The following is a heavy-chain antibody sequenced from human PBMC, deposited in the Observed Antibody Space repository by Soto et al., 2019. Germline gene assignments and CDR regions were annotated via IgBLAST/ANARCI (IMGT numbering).Heavy chain of an antibody. D-gene: IGHD5-12*01. CDR2: IYDSGSS. Sequence: SETLSLTCTVSGVSIRSGDYFWSWIRQSPGKGLEWIGYIYDSGSSYYNPSLKSRVTMSVDTSKNQFSLRLSSVTAADTAMYYCAREKGYISGPKNFDYWGQGTLVTVSS. V-gene: IGHV4-30-4*01. J-gene: IGHJ4*02. CDR3: AREKGYISGPKNFDY. CDR1: GVSIRSGDYF.